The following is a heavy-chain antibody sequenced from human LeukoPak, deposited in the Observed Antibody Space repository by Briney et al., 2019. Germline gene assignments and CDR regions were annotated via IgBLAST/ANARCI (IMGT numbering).Heavy chain of an antibody. Sequence: ASVKVSCKASGGTFSSYAISWVRQAPGQGLEWMGRIIPILGIANYAQKFQGRVTITADKSTSTAYMELSSLRSEDTAVYYCARDYGSGSYPDYWGQGTLVTVSS. D-gene: IGHD3-10*01. J-gene: IGHJ4*02. V-gene: IGHV1-69*04. CDR1: GGTFSSYA. CDR2: IIPILGIA. CDR3: ARDYGSGSYPDY.